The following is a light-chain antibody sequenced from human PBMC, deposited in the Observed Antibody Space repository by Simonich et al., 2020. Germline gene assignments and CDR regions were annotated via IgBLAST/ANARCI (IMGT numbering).Light chain of an antibody. J-gene: IGKJ2*01. CDR1: QSNSSL. Sequence: DIQMTQSPSTLSASVGDRVTITCRASQSNSSLLPWYQQKPGKAPKHLIYKASSLESVFPSRFIGSGSGTEFTLTIISLQPDDFATYGCQQYNSYPYTFGQWTKLEIK. V-gene: IGKV1-5*03. CDR2: KAS. CDR3: QQYNSYPYT.